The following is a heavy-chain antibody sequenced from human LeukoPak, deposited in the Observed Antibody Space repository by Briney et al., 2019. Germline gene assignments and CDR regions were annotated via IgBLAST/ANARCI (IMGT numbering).Heavy chain of an antibody. D-gene: IGHD2-15*01. J-gene: IGHJ5*02. CDR1: GFTFGDYA. Sequence: GGSLRLSCTASGFTFGDYAMSWVRQAPGQGLEWVGFIRSKAYGGTTEYAASVKGRFTISRDDSKSIAYLQMNSLKTEDTAVYYCTRDYCSGGSCYSGFDPWGQGTLVTVSS. CDR3: TRDYCSGGSCYSGFDP. V-gene: IGHV3-49*04. CDR2: IRSKAYGGTT.